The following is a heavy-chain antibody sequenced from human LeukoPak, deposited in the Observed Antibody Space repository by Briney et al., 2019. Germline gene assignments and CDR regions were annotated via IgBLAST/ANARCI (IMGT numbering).Heavy chain of an antibody. J-gene: IGHJ4*02. CDR1: GFTFSSYG. D-gene: IGHD1-26*01. Sequence: GRSLRLSCAASGFTFSSYGMHWVRQAPGKGLEWVAVISYDGSNKYYADSVKGRFTISRDNAKNSLYLQMNSLRAEDTAVYYCARHLGATKVGDYWGQGTLVTVSS. CDR2: ISYDGSNK. CDR3: ARHLGATKVGDY. V-gene: IGHV3-30*03.